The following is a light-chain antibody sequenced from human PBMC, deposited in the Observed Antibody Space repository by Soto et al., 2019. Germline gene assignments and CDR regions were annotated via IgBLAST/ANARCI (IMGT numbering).Light chain of an antibody. CDR1: ETVTGKY. J-gene: IGKJ1*01. CDR3: QQYSSPPQT. CDR2: AAS. V-gene: IGKV3-20*01. Sequence: EIVLTQSPGTLSLSPADRATLSCRASETVTGKYLAWYQQKVGQAPRLLIFAASNRATGIPDRFSGSGSGKDFTLTIIRLEPEDFAMYFCQQYSSPPQTFGHGTNVEIK.